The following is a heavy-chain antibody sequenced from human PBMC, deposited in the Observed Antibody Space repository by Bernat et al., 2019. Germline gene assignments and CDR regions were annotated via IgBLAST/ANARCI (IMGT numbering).Heavy chain of an antibody. CDR2: ISYDGSNE. CDR3: ARDGGYTSDWGYHFDY. V-gene: IGHV3-30-3*01. J-gene: IGHJ4*02. Sequence: QAQLVESGGGVFKPGSSLRLSCAASGFTFSGYAMHWVRQAPGKGLEWVAIISYDGSNENYADSVKGRFTISRDNSKHTVYLQMNSLRAEDTAVYYCARDGGYTSDWGYHFDYWGQGTLIIVSS. CDR1: GFTFSGYA. D-gene: IGHD3-16*01.